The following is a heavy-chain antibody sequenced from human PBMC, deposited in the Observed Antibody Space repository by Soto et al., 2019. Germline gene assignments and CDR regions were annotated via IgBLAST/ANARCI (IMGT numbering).Heavy chain of an antibody. CDR3: ARDQVIVGYRAGDY. CDR2: ISYDGSNK. CDR1: GFTFSSYA. Sequence: QVQLVESGGGVVQPGRSLRLSCAASGFTFSSYAMHWVRQAPGKGLEWVAVISYDGSNKYYADSVKGRFTISRDNSKNTLYLQMNSLRAEDTAVYYCARDQVIVGYRAGDYWGQGTLVTVSS. J-gene: IGHJ4*02. D-gene: IGHD1-26*01. V-gene: IGHV3-30-3*01.